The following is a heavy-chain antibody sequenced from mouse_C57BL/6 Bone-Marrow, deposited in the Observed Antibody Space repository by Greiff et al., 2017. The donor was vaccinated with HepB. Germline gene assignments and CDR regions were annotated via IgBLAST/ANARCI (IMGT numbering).Heavy chain of an antibody. CDR1: GFTFSNYW. Sequence: EVKLMESGGGLVQPGGSMKLSCVASGFTFSNYWMNWVRQSPEKGLEWVAQIRLKSDNYATHYAESVKGRFTISRDDSKSSVYLQMNNLRAEDTGIYYCTGGSSYVYWYFDVWGTGTTVTVSS. CDR3: TGGSSYVYWYFDV. V-gene: IGHV6-3*01. J-gene: IGHJ1*03. D-gene: IGHD1-1*01. CDR2: IRLKSDNYAT.